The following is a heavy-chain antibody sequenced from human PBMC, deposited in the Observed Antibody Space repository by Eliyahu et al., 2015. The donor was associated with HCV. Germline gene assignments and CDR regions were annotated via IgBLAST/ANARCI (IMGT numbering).Heavy chain of an antibody. D-gene: IGHD6-19*01. Sequence: QVQLQESGPGLVKPSETLSLTCAVSGGPITTSXWSXXRXPPGKGLEWIGDXHXSGSNNYNPXLKSRATISVDTSKNQFSLNLTSVTAADTAVYYCASGGGGIAVAGTGGWFDPWGQGTLVTVSS. CDR2: XHXSGSN. CDR3: ASGGGGIAVAGTGGWFDP. J-gene: IGHJ5*02. CDR1: GGPITTSX. V-gene: IGHV4-59*01.